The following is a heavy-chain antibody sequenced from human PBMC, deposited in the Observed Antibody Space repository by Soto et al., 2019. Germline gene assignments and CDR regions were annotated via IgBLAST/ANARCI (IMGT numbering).Heavy chain of an antibody. CDR2: IYYSGST. Sequence: SETLSLTCTVSGGSISSGGYYWSWIRQHPGKGLEWIGYIYYSGSTYYNPSLKSRVTISVDTSKNQFSLKLSSVTAADTAVYYCARAWSTAMSPRYYYGMDVWGQGTTVTVSS. J-gene: IGHJ6*02. D-gene: IGHD5-18*01. CDR3: ARAWSTAMSPRYYYGMDV. CDR1: GGSISSGGYY. V-gene: IGHV4-31*03.